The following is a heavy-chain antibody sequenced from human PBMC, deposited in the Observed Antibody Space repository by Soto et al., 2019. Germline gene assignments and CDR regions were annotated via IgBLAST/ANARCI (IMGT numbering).Heavy chain of an antibody. Sequence: ASETLSLTCAVYGGSFSGYYWNWIRQPSGKGLEWIGEIDHSGYTNYNPSLKSRVTISVDTSKNQFSLRLTSVTAADTAVYYCARVRDWFDPWGQGTLVTVSS. CDR3: ARVRDWFDP. CDR1: GGSFSGYY. V-gene: IGHV4-34*01. D-gene: IGHD3-3*01. CDR2: IDHSGYT. J-gene: IGHJ5*02.